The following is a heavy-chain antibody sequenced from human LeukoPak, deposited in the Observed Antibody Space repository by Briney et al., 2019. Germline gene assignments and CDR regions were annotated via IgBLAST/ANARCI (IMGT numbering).Heavy chain of an antibody. Sequence: PGRSLRLSCAASGFTFDDYAMHWVRQAPGKGLEWVSCISWRSVSTGYADSVKGRFTISRDDAKNSLYLQMNSLRAEDTALYYCAKDKRYNWNDALGAFDIWGQGTVVTVSS. CDR1: GFTFDDYA. CDR2: ISWRSVST. D-gene: IGHD1-1*01. J-gene: IGHJ3*02. CDR3: AKDKRYNWNDALGAFDI. V-gene: IGHV3-9*01.